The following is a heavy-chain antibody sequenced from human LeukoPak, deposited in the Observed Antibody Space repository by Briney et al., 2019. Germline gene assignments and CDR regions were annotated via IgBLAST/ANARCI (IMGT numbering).Heavy chain of an antibody. J-gene: IGHJ4*02. CDR2: IGTAGDT. V-gene: IGHV3-13*01. CDR1: GFTFRSYD. D-gene: IGHD3-3*01. Sequence: GGSLRLSCAASGFTFRSYDMHWVRQATGKGLEWVSAIGTAGDTYYPGSVKGRFTISRENAKNSLYLQMNSLRAGDTAVYYCARDDALRGIDYWGQGTLVTVSS. CDR3: ARDDALRGIDY.